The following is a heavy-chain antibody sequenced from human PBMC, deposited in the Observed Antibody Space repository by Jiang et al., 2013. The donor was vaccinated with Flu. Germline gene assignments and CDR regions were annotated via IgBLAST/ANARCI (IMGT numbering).Heavy chain of an antibody. CDR3: ARGKQRGSRGWEGGGY. D-gene: IGHD3-10*01. J-gene: IGHJ4*02. Sequence: GASVKVSCKASGYTFTGYYMHWVRQAPGQGLEWMGWINPNSGGTNYAQKFQGRVTMTRDTSISTAYMELSSLRSEDTAVYYCARGKQRGSRGWEGGGYWGQGTLVTVSS. CDR1: GYTFTGYY. CDR2: INPNSGGT. V-gene: IGHV1-2*02.